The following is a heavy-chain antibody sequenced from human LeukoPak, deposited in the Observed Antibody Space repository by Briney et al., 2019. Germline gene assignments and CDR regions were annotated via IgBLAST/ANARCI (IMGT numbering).Heavy chain of an antibody. CDR2: IFTSGTT. CDR3: ARYPRDYYGSGHAFDI. V-gene: IGHV4-4*07. Sequence: KTSETLSLTCTVSGGSISTFYWTWIRQPAGKGLEWIGRIFTSGTTNYNPSLKSRVTMSVDTSKNQFSLKVSSVTAADTAVYYCARYPRDYYGSGHAFDIWGQGTMVTVSS. CDR1: GGSISTFY. D-gene: IGHD3-10*01. J-gene: IGHJ3*02.